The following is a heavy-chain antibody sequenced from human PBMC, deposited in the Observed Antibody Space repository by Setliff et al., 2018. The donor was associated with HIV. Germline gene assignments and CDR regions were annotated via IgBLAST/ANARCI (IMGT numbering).Heavy chain of an antibody. D-gene: IGHD3-22*01. V-gene: IGHV3-66*01. CDR2: IYSGGST. CDR1: GFTVSSNY. Sequence: SCAASGFTVSSNYMSWVRQAPGKGLEWVSVIYSGGSTYYADSVKGRFTISRDNAKNALFLQMSSLTVEDTAVYHCALVGGITVPPDGFDIWGQGTMVTVSS. CDR3: ALVGGITVPPDGFDI. J-gene: IGHJ3*02.